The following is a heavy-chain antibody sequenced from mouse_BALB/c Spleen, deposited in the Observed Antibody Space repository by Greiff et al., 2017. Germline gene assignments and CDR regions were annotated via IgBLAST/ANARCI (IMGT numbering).Heavy chain of an antibody. Sequence: EVKLMESGGGLVQPGGSRKLSCAASGFTFSSFGMHWVRQAPEKGLEWVAYISSGSSTIYYADTVKGRFTISRDNPKNTLFLQMTSLRSEDTAMYYCARVTYYYAMDYWGQGTSVTVSS. CDR2: ISSGSSTI. CDR1: GFTFSSFG. CDR3: ARVTYYYAMDY. D-gene: IGHD2-13*01. V-gene: IGHV5-17*02. J-gene: IGHJ4*01.